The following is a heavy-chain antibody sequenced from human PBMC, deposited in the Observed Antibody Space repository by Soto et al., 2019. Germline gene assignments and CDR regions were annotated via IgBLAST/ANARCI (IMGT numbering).Heavy chain of an antibody. D-gene: IGHD3-22*01. J-gene: IGHJ4*02. CDR3: ARGFTYYYDSSGYSGY. CDR1: GFTFSDYY. V-gene: IGHV3-11*01. CDR2: ISSSGSTI. Sequence: GGSLRLSCAASGFTFSDYYMSWIRQAPGKGLEWVSYISSSGSTIYYADSVKGRFTISRDNAKNSLYLQMNSLRAEDTAVYYCARGFTYYYDSSGYSGYWGQGTLVTGSS.